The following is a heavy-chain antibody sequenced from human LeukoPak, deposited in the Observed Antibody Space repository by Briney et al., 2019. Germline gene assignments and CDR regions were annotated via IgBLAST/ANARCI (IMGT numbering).Heavy chain of an antibody. CDR2: IYYSGST. D-gene: IGHD2-15*01. V-gene: IGHV4-39*07. J-gene: IGHJ6*03. Sequence: SETLSLTCTVSGGSISSSSYYWGWIRQPPGKGLEWIGSIYYSGSTYYNPSLKSRVTISVDTSKNQFSLKLSSVTAADTAVYYCARTDYCSGGSCYWYYYYMDVWGKGTTVTVSS. CDR1: GGSISSSSYY. CDR3: ARTDYCSGGSCYWYYYYMDV.